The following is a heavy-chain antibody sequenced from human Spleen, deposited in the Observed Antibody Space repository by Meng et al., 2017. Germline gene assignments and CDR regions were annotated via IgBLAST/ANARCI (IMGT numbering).Heavy chain of an antibody. CDR3: ARSGGRPSLGTAVRYFDW. D-gene: IGHD3-9*01. V-gene: IGHV1-46*01. J-gene: IGHJ4*02. CDR2: INPSGGST. CDR1: GYTFTSYY. Sequence: ASVKVSCKASGYTFTSYYMHWVRQAPGQGLEWMGIINPSGGSTSYAQKFQGRVTMTRDTSTSTVYMELSSLRSEDTAVYYCARSGGRPSLGTAVRYFDWWGQGTLVTVSS.